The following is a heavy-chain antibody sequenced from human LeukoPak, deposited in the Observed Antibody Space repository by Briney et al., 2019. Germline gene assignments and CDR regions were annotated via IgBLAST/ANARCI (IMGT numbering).Heavy chain of an antibody. Sequence: GGSLRLSCAASGFTFSDYYMTWIRQAPGKGLEWVSFITGGGTSIYYADSVKGRFTISRDNAKKLLFLQMNSLRAEDTAVYYCARDPLRGDGYTFDSWGQGTLVTVSS. J-gene: IGHJ4*02. CDR1: GFTFSDYY. CDR2: ITGGGTSI. D-gene: IGHD2-21*01. V-gene: IGHV3-11*04. CDR3: ARDPLRGDGYTFDS.